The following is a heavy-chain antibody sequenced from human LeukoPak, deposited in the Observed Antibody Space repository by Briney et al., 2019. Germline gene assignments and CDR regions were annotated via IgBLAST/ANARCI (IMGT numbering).Heavy chain of an antibody. J-gene: IGHJ4*02. V-gene: IGHV4-34*01. Sequence: SETLSLTCAVYGGSFSGYFWSWIRQPPGKGLEWIGEINHSGSTNYNPSLKSRVTISVDTSKNQFSLKLSSVTAADTAVYYCARGGDGYNSWTKFDYWGQGTLVTVSS. D-gene: IGHD5-24*01. CDR3: ARGGDGYNSWTKFDY. CDR1: GGSFSGYF. CDR2: INHSGST.